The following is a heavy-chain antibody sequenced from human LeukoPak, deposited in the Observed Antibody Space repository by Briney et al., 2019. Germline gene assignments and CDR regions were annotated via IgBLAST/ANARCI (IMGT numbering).Heavy chain of an antibody. V-gene: IGHV4-38-2*01. CDR3: ATVDTAMVTSGYFDY. CDR1: GYSISSGYY. J-gene: IGHJ4*02. Sequence: SETLSLTCAVSGYSISSGYYWAWIRQPPGKGLEWLGSIYHSGSTYYNPSLKSRVTISVDTSKTQFSLKLSSVTAADTAVYYCATVDTAMVTSGYFDYWGQGTLVTVSS. D-gene: IGHD5-18*01. CDR2: IYHSGST.